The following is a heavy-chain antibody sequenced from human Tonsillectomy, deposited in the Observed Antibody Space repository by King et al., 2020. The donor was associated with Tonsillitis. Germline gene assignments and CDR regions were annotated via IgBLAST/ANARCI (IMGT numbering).Heavy chain of an antibody. V-gene: IGHV3-48*01. J-gene: IGHJ4*02. CDR3: ARDSPGIK. Sequence: VQLVESGGGLVQPGGSLRLSCEASGFIFSSYNMNWVRQAPGKGLEWLSFISSGGDSILYADSVRGRFTTSRDNAKNSLYLQMNSLRAEDTAMYYCARDSPGIKWGQGTLVTVSS. CDR1: GFIFSSYN. D-gene: IGHD3-10*01. CDR2: ISSGGDSI.